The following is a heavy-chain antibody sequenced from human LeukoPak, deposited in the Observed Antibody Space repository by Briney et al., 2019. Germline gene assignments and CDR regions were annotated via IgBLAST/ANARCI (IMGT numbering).Heavy chain of an antibody. D-gene: IGHD1-1*01. J-gene: IGHJ3*02. CDR1: GFSLDYYA. CDR2: ISWDSGSS. V-gene: IGHV3-9*01. CDR3: IKYLRLDLHLDTFHM. Sequence: PGRSLRLPCAASGFSLDYYAMHWVRQAPGKGLEWGSSISWDSGSSVYADSVRGRFTISRDNAKNSLYLQMNSLTPEDTPLYYCIKYLRLDLHLDTFHMWGQGTMVTVSS.